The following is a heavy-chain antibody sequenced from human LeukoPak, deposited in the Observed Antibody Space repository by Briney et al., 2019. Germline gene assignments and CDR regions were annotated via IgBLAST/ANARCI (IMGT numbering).Heavy chain of an antibody. J-gene: IGHJ3*02. CDR3: AKDQNKAFDI. CDR2: ISWNSGSI. Sequence: PGRSLRLPCAASGFTFDDYAMHWVRQAPGKGLEWVSGISWNSGSIGYADSVKGRFTISRDNAKNSLYLQMNSLRAEDTALYYCAKDQNKAFDIWGQGTMVTVSS. V-gene: IGHV3-9*01. CDR1: GFTFDDYA.